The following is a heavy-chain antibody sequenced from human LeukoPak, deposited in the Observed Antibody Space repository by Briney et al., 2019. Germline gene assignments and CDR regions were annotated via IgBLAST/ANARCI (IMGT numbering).Heavy chain of an antibody. V-gene: IGHV4-30-2*01. CDR2: IYHSGST. CDR1: GGSISSGGYS. J-gene: IGHJ4*02. D-gene: IGHD4-17*01. CDR3: ARDGDYGGLDY. Sequence: PSETLSLTCAVSGGSISSGGYSWSWIRQPPGKGLEWIGYIYHSGSTYYNPSLKSRVTISVDRFKNQFSLKLSSVTAADTAVYYCARDGDYGGLDYWGQGTLVTVSS.